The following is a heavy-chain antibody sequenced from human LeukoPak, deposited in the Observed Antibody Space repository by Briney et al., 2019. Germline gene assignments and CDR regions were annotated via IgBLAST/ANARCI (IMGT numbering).Heavy chain of an antibody. V-gene: IGHV3-23*01. Sequence: PGGSLRLSCAASGFTFSNYGMSWVRQAPGKGLEWVSAISGSGGSTYYADSVKGRFTISRDNSKNTLYLQMNSLRAEDTAVYYCAKDMLAATGIAEYFQHWGQGTLVTVSS. CDR2: ISGSGGST. CDR3: AKDMLAATGIAEYFQH. D-gene: IGHD6-13*01. CDR1: GFTFSNYG. J-gene: IGHJ1*01.